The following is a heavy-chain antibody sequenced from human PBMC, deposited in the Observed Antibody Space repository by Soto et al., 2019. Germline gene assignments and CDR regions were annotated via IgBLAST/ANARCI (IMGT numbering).Heavy chain of an antibody. CDR1: GFTFDDYA. J-gene: IGHJ3*02. V-gene: IGHV3-9*01. CDR2: ISWNSGSI. CDR3: AKDKRSSYYYDSSGYYPDALDI. Sequence: PGGSLRLSCAASGFTFDDYAMHWVRQAPGKGLEWVSGISWNSGSIGYADSVKGRFTISRDNAKNSLYLQMNSLRAEDTALYYCAKDKRSSYYYDSSGYYPDALDIWGQGTMVTVSS. D-gene: IGHD3-22*01.